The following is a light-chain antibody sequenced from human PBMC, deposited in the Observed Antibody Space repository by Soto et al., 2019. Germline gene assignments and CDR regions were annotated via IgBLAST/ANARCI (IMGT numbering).Light chain of an antibody. V-gene: IGKV3-11*01. CDR3: QQRATLPWT. CDR1: QSIAIY. Sequence: IVLTQSPATLSFSPGQRATLSCRASQSIAIYLAWYQQKSGQSPRLLIYDTFNRAPGIPDRFSGSGSGTDFTLTISSLEPEDLAVYYCQQRATLPWTCGQGTTVEIK. CDR2: DTF. J-gene: IGKJ1*01.